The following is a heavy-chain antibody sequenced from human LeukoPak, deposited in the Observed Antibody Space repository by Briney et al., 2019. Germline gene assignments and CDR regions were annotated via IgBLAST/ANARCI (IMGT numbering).Heavy chain of an antibody. D-gene: IGHD6-19*01. Sequence: QSGGSLRLSCAASGFTFRNSWMTWVRQAPGKGLEWVANIKPDGSQKQYVDSLEGRFTISRDNAKNSLYLQMNSLRAEDTAVYFCATSSDWAFDYWGQGTLVTVSS. J-gene: IGHJ4*02. CDR1: GFTFRNSW. CDR3: ATSSDWAFDY. V-gene: IGHV3-7*01. CDR2: IKPDGSQK.